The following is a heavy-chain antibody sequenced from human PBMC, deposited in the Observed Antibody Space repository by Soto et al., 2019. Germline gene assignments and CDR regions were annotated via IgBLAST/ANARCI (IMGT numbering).Heavy chain of an antibody. V-gene: IGHV3-30-3*01. CDR3: ATGVDAAMAPLDY. CDR1: GFDFRKYA. CDR2: TSDDGDSQ. J-gene: IGHJ4*02. Sequence: GGALRLSCAVSGFDFRKYAMHWVRQSPGQGAKWVGITSDDGDSQYYADSVKGRLTISRDNSKNILYLQMTNLRDEDAAALIYATGVDAAMAPLDYWGQGTLVTVSS. D-gene: IGHD5-18*01.